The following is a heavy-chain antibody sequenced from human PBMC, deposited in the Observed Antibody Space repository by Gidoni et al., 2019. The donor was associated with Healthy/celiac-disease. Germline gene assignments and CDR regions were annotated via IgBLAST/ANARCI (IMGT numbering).Heavy chain of an antibody. Sequence: QVQLQQWGAGLLKPSETLSLTCAVYGGSFSGYYWSWIRQPPGKGLEWIGEINHSGSTNYNPSLKSRVTISVDTSKNQFSLKLSSVTAADTAVYYCARAGPYMAGIDYWGQGTLVTVSS. CDR2: INHSGST. J-gene: IGHJ4*02. CDR1: GGSFSGYY. CDR3: ARAGPYMAGIDY. V-gene: IGHV4-34*01. D-gene: IGHD6-19*01.